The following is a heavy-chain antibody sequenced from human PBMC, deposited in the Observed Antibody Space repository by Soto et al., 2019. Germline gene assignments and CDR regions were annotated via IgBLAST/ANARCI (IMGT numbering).Heavy chain of an antibody. CDR2: ISGSGGST. D-gene: IGHD3-9*01. CDR1: GFTFSSYA. J-gene: IGHJ6*02. V-gene: IGHV3-23*01. CDR3: AKERNYDILTGYQAPYYYYGMDV. Sequence: GGSLRLSCAASGFTFSSYAMSWVRQAPGKGLEWVSAISGSGGSTYYADSVKGRFTISRDNSKNTLYLQMNSLRAEDTAVYYCAKERNYDILTGYQAPYYYYGMDVWGQGTTVTVSS.